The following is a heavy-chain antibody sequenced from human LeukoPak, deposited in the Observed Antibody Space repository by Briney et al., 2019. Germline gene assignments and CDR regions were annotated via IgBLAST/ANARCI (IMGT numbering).Heavy chain of an antibody. V-gene: IGHV4-59*01. CDR3: ATAAGTYYYYGMDV. Sequence: SETLSLTCTVSGGSISNYYWSWIRQPPGKGLEWIGYIYYSGSTNYNPSLKSRVIISVDTSKNQFSLKLSSVAAADTAVYYCATAAGTYYYYGMDVWGQGTTVTVSS. J-gene: IGHJ6*02. D-gene: IGHD6-13*01. CDR1: GGSISNYY. CDR2: IYYSGST.